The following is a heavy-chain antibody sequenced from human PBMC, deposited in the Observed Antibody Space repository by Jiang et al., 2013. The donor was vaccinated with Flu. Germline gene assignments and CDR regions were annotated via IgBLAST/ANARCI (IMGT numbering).Heavy chain of an antibody. V-gene: IGHV3-30*18. J-gene: IGHJ6*02. Sequence: QLLESGGGVVQPGRSLRLSCAASGFTFSSYGMHWVRQAPGKGLEWVAVISYDGSNKYYADSVKGRFTISRDNSKNTLYLQMNSLRAEDTAVYYCANVGRLDYYYYGMDVWGQGTTVTVSS. CDR1: GFTFSSYG. CDR3: ANVGRLDYYYYGMDV. CDR2: ISYDGSNK. D-gene: IGHD1-26*01.